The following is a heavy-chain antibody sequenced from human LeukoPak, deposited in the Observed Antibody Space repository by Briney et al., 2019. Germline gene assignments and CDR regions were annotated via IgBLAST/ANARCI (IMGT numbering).Heavy chain of an antibody. CDR1: GYTFTSYG. CDR3: ARGGTTGTTYYYHGMDV. CDR2: ISAYNGNT. Sequence: ASVKVSCKASGYTFTSYGISWVRQAPGQGLEWMGWISAYNGNTNYAQKLQGRVTMTTDTSTSTAYMELRSLRSDDTAVYYCARGGTTGTTYYYHGMDVWGQGTTVTVSS. V-gene: IGHV1-18*01. J-gene: IGHJ6*02. D-gene: IGHD1-7*01.